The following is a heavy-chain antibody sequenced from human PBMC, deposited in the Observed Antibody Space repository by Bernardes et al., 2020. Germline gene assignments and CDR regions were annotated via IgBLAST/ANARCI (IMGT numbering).Heavy chain of an antibody. CDR3: AKDRWFDGFDI. CDR1: GFTFIQHGTTWVH. J-gene: IGHJ3*02. V-gene: IGHV3-23*01. Sequence: GGSLRLSCEASGFTFIQHGTTWVHMTWVRQAPGKGLEWVSTIDTAGGTFYADSVKDRFTVSRDNSRNTLFLEMNNLRVDDTAIYYCAKDRWFDGFDIWGQGTWVTVSS. CDR2: IDTAGGT. D-gene: IGHD2-15*01.